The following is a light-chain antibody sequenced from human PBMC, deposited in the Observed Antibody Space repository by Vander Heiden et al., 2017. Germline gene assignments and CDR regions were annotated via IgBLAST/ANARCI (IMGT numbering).Light chain of an antibody. CDR1: QDISNY. Sequence: DIQMTQSPSSLSASVGDRVTITCQASQDISNYLNWYQQEPGKAPKLLIYDASKLETGVPSRFRGSGSGTDFTLTISSLQPEDIATYYCQQYDNLHTFGQGTRLEIK. V-gene: IGKV1-33*01. CDR2: DAS. J-gene: IGKJ5*01. CDR3: QQYDNLHT.